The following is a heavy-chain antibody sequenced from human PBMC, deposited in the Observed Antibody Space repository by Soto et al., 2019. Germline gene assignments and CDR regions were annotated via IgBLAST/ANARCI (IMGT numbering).Heavy chain of an antibody. CDR1: GFSFSSYA. CDR2: ISYDGSHK. J-gene: IGHJ5*02. D-gene: IGHD4-4*01. V-gene: IGHV3-30-3*01. Sequence: QVQLVESGGGVVQPGRSLRLSCAASGFSFSSYAMHWVRQAPGKGLEWVAIISYDGSHKYYADSVKGRFTISRDNPKNTLFLQMDSLRADDSAVYYCATTYTYSANNWFDPWGQGTLVTVSS. CDR3: ATTYTYSANNWFDP.